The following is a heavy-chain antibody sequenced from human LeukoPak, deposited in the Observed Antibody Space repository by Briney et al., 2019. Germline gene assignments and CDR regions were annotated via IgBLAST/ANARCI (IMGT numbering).Heavy chain of an antibody. CDR3: AKDYYDSSGYPFPQD. V-gene: IGHV3-23*01. D-gene: IGHD3-22*01. Sequence: GGSLRLSRAASGFTFSNYAMSWVRQAPGKRLEWVSVISGSGGSTYYADSVEGRFTVSRDNFKNTLYLQMNSLRAEDTAVYYCAKDYYDSSGYPFPQDWGQGTLVTVSS. CDR2: ISGSGGST. J-gene: IGHJ4*02. CDR1: GFTFSNYA.